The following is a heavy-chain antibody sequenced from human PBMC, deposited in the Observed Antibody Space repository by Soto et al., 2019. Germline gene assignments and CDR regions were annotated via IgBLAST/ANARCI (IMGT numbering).Heavy chain of an antibody. Sequence: SGGSLRLSCAASGFTFSSYAMSWVRQAPGKGLEWVSAISGSGGSTYYADSVKGRFTISRDNSKNTLYLQMNSLRAEDTAVYYCTTGLSNGYYNFDYWGQGTLVTVSS. D-gene: IGHD3-22*01. J-gene: IGHJ4*02. CDR1: GFTFSSYA. V-gene: IGHV3-23*01. CDR2: ISGSGGST. CDR3: TTGLSNGYYNFDY.